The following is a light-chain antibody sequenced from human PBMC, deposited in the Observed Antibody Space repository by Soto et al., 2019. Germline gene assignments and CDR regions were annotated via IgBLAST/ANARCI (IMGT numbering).Light chain of an antibody. Sequence: QSVLTQPASVSGSPGQSITISCTGTSSDVGGYNYVSWYQQHPGKAPKLMLYDVSNRPSGVSNRFSGSKSGNAASLTISGLQAEDEADYYCGSYTSSSTWVFGGGTKLTVL. V-gene: IGLV2-14*01. CDR1: SSDVGGYNY. CDR3: GSYTSSSTWV. J-gene: IGLJ3*02. CDR2: DVS.